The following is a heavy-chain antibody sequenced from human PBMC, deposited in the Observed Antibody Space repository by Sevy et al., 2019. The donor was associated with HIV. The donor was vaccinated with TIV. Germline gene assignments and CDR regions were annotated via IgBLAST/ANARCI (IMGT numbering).Heavy chain of an antibody. J-gene: IGHJ6*02. Sequence: GGSLRLSCAASGFTFNRSPMHWVRQAPGKGLEWVAVMSYNGNKKYNGDSVKGRFTISRDDSKTTLYLQMNGLRPEDTAVYYCAREGVLFEGVIVSYGMDVWGQGTTVTVSS. V-gene: IGHV3-30*04. CDR1: GFTFNRSP. CDR2: MSYNGNKK. CDR3: AREGVLFEGVIVSYGMDV. D-gene: IGHD3-16*01.